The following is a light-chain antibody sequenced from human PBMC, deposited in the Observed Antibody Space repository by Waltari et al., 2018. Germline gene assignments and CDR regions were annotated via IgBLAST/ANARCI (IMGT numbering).Light chain of an antibody. V-gene: IGKV4-1*01. CDR1: ESVLFSSRNKNH. CDR2: WAS. J-gene: IGKJ4*01. CDR3: QQYYDSPLT. Sequence: DIVLTQSPDSLPVSLGERATINCKSSESVLFSSRNKNHLAWYQQKPGHPPKLLLYWASTRESGVPDRFSGSGSGTDFTLTISSLQAEDVAIYYCQQYYDSPLTFGGGTKVEIK.